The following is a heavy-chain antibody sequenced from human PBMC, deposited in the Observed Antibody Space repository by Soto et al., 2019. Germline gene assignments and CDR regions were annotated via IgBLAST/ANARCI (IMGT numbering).Heavy chain of an antibody. CDR3: ARWRTTGGFDV. D-gene: IGHD3-16*01. CDR1: GFTFRSYV. J-gene: IGHJ4*02. V-gene: IGHV3-33*05. CDR2: TSYDGSNN. Sequence: QVQLVESGGGVAQPGTSLRLSCVGSGFTFRSYVIHWVRQAPGKGLEWVALTSYDGSNNFYGDSVQGRFTISRDNSRNTVELQMDSLRLEDTALYYCARWRTTGGFDVWGQGTLVSVSS.